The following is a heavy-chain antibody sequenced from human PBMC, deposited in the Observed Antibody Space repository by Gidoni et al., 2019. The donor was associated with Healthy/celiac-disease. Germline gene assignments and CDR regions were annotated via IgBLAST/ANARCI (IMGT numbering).Heavy chain of an antibody. CDR3: ARSPGDIVVVPAARGMDV. CDR1: GYSFTSYC. V-gene: IGHV5-10-1*03. D-gene: IGHD2-2*01. CDR2: IDPSDSYT. J-gene: IGHJ6*02. Sequence: VPLVQSGAEVKQPGESLRISCKGSGYSFTSYCISWVRQMPGKGLEWMGRIDPSDSYTNYRPSFQGHVTISADKSISTAYLQWSSLKASDTAMYYCARSPGDIVVVPAARGMDVWGQGTTVTVSS.